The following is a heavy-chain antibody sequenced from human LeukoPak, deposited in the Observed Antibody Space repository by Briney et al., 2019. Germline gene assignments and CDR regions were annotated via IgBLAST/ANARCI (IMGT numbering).Heavy chain of an antibody. Sequence: SETLSLTCTVSGTSIGSGRHYWSWLRQHPGKGLEWIGYIYYSGGTYTTPSLKSRVTMSVDTSKGQFSLKLNSVTAADTAVYYCARSHPFDHWGQGTLVIVSS. CDR2: IYYSGGT. CDR1: GTSIGSGRHY. J-gene: IGHJ5*02. V-gene: IGHV4-31*03. CDR3: ARSHPFDH.